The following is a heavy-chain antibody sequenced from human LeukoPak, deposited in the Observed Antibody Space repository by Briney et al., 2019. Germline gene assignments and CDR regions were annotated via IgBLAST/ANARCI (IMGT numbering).Heavy chain of an antibody. D-gene: IGHD1-26*01. J-gene: IGHJ4*02. V-gene: IGHV3-74*01. Sequence: GGSLRLSCAASGFPFSDFWMHWVRHAPGKGPVWVSRIRPDGTDASYAHSVKGRFTISRDNARNTLFLQISSLRDEDTAVYDCARDMWGAFDYWGQGTLVTVSS. CDR1: GFPFSDFW. CDR3: ARDMWGAFDY. CDR2: IRPDGTDA.